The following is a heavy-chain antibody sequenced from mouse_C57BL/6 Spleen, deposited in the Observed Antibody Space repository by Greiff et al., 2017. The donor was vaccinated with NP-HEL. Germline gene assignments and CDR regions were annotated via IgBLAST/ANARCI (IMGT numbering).Heavy chain of an antibody. D-gene: IGHD1-1*01. CDR1: GYTFTDYY. Sequence: QVQLQQSGAELVRPGASVKLSCKASGYTFTDYYINWVKQRPGQGLEWIARIYPGSGNTYYNEKFKGKATLTAEKSSSTAYMQLSSLTSEDSAVYFCARSLYYYGSSYADYWGQGTTLTVSS. CDR2: IYPGSGNT. J-gene: IGHJ2*01. V-gene: IGHV1-76*01. CDR3: ARSLYYYGSSYADY.